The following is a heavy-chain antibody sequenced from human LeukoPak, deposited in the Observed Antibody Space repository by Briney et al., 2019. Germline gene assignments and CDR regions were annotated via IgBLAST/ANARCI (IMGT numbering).Heavy chain of an antibody. CDR2: IIPILGIA. Sequence: SVKVSCKASGGTFSSYAISWVRQAPGQGLEWMGRIIPILGIANYAQKFQGRVTITADKSTSTAYVELSSLRSEDTAVYYCARDLGTGWFDPWGQGTLVTVSS. J-gene: IGHJ5*02. D-gene: IGHD1-1*01. CDR3: ARDLGTGWFDP. V-gene: IGHV1-69*04. CDR1: GGTFSSYA.